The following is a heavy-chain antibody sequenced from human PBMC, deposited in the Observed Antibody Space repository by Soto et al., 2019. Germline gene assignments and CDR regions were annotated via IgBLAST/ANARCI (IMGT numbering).Heavy chain of an antibody. D-gene: IGHD3-10*01. V-gene: IGHV4-59*01. CDR3: ARDRYYGSGHHNYGMDV. CDR2: IYYSGST. J-gene: IGHJ6*02. Sequence: SETLSLTCTVSGGSISSYYWSWIRQPPGKGLGWIGYIYYSGSTNYNPSLKSRVTISVDTSKNQFSLKLSSVTAADTAVYYCARDRYYGSGHHNYGMDVWGQGTTVTVSS. CDR1: GGSISSYY.